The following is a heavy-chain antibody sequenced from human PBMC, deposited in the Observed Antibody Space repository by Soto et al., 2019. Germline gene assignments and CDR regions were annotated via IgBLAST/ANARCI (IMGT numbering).Heavy chain of an antibody. CDR3: AKAGGAAGTVDYFDY. J-gene: IGHJ4*02. CDR2: ISSSAGIT. Sequence: GGSLRLSCAASGFTFSNYAINWVRQSPGKGLEWVSVISSSAGITYYADSVKGRFTITRDNSKNTLYLQMNSLRAEDTAVYYCAKAGGAAGTVDYFDYWGQGTLVTVSS. D-gene: IGHD6-13*01. V-gene: IGHV3-23*01. CDR1: GFTFSNYA.